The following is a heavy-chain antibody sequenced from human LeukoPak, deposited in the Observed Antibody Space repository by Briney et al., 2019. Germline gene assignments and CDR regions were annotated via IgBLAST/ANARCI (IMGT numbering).Heavy chain of an antibody. CDR3: ARDSYDSSGESALSI. J-gene: IGHJ3*02. CDR1: GGTFSSYA. Sequence: ASVKVSCKASGGTFSSYAISWVRQAPGPGLEWMGGIIPIFGTANYAQKFQGRVTITTDESTSTAYMELSSLRSEDTAVYYCARDSYDSSGESALSIWGQGTMVTVSS. V-gene: IGHV1-69*05. D-gene: IGHD3-22*01. CDR2: IIPIFGTA.